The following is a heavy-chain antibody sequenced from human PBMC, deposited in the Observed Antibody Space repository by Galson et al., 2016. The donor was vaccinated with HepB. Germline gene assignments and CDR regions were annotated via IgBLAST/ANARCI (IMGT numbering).Heavy chain of an antibody. J-gene: IGHJ6*02. CDR2: INPSVGST. CDR3: ARVMGAGSTIFGMFMTGNYYGKDV. Sequence: SVKVSCKASGYIFTNNFIHWVRQAPGQGPEWMGVINPSVGSTTHAQQFQGRVTMTRDTSTSTVYLEVSSLTSEDAAVYYCARVMGAGSTIFGMFMTGNYYGKDVWGQGTTVTVSS. CDR1: GYIFTNNF. V-gene: IGHV1-46*01. D-gene: IGHD3-3*01.